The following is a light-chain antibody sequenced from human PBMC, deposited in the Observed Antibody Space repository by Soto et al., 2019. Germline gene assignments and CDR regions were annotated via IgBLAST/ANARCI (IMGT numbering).Light chain of an antibody. CDR3: QRYNNWPLS. V-gene: IGKV3-15*01. J-gene: IGKJ4*01. CDR1: QGIGET. CDR2: DTS. Sequence: IVLTVSPATLSVSPVVVATLSCSSSQGIGETLAWYQHKPGQTPRLLSYDTSTRATGVPARFSGSRYGTEFTLTINRMQSEDFAVYYCQRYNNWPLSFGGGTKVDI.